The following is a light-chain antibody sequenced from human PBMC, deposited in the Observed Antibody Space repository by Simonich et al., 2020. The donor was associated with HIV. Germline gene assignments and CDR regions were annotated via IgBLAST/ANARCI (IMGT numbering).Light chain of an antibody. V-gene: IGKV1-9*01. CDR3: QHLNSFLPLT. J-gene: IGKJ4*01. CDR2: RAS. CDR1: QGIASY. Sequence: DIQLTQSPSFLSASVGDRVPITCRASQGIASYLAWYQQKPGKAPKLLIYRASTLQSGVPSRFSGSGSGTEFTLTISSLQPEDFATYYCQHLNSFLPLTFGGGTKVDIK.